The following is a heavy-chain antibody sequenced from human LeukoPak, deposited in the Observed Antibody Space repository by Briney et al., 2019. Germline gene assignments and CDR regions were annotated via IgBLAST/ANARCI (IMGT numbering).Heavy chain of an antibody. V-gene: IGHV3-23*01. CDR2: ISNSGVST. CDR3: AKGQEGESRLDY. D-gene: IGHD3-10*01. Sequence: GESLRLSCAASGFTFSTYTMYWVRQAPGKGLEWVSGISNSGVSTYYADSVKGRFTISRDNSKNTLYLQMNSLRAEDTALYYRAKGQEGESRLDYWGQGTLVTVSS. CDR1: GFTFSTYT. J-gene: IGHJ4*02.